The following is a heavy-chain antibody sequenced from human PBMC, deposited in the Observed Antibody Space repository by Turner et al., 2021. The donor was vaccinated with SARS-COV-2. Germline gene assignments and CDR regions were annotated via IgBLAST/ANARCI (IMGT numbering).Heavy chain of an antibody. CDR2: MLYSVNT. CDR3: ARLRVGATLYYYHGMDA. CDR1: GASLRSSWYY. D-gene: IGHD1-26*01. Sequence: QVQLQESGPGLVKSSETLSLTCTVSGASLRSSWYYWGWIRQPPGKGREWIGNMLYSVNTYDKESLKRRVTISMDTSANRFSLRLSSVTAADTAVYYCARLRVGATLYYYHGMDAWGQGTTVTVSS. V-gene: IGHV4-39*02. J-gene: IGHJ6*02.